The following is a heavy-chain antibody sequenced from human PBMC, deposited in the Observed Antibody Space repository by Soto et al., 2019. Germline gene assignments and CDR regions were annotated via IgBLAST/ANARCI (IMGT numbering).Heavy chain of an antibody. D-gene: IGHD3-16*01. Sequence: QFQLVQSGDEVKKPGASVKVSCKASGYIFVNYGIAWVRQAPGQGLEWMGWISPYTGNTHSATKVQGRHTMTTDTSTSTAYMDLGSLTSDDAAVYYCVMVDNYVTPTPQDVWGQGTPVTVSS. J-gene: IGHJ6*02. CDR3: VMVDNYVTPTPQDV. CDR1: GYIFVNYG. V-gene: IGHV1-18*01. CDR2: ISPYTGNT.